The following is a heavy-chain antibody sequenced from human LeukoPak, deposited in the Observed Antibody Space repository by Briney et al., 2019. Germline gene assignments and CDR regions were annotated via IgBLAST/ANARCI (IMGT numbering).Heavy chain of an antibody. CDR2: IIPIFGTA. V-gene: IGHV1-69*13. CDR1: GGTFSSYA. CDR3: AGGPLGDYVWVSYRYTVDY. D-gene: IGHD3-16*02. Sequence: ASVKVSCKASGGTFSSYAISWVRQAPGQGLEWMGGIIPIFGTANYAQKFQGRVTITADESTSTAYMELSSLRSEDTAVYYCAGGPLGDYVWVSYRYTVDYWGQGTLVTVSS. J-gene: IGHJ4*02.